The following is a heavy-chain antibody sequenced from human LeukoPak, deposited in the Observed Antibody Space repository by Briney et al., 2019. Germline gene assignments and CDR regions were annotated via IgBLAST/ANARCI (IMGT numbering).Heavy chain of an antibody. D-gene: IGHD3-10*01. CDR3: AKDVYGSGSWTFGPDY. Sequence: GGSLRLSCAASGFTFDDYAMHWVRQAPGKGLEGVSGISWNSGSIGYADSVKGRFTISRDNAKNSLYLQMNSLRAEDTALYYCAKDVYGSGSWTFGPDYWGQGTLVTVSS. CDR1: GFTFDDYA. J-gene: IGHJ4*02. V-gene: IGHV3-9*01. CDR2: ISWNSGSI.